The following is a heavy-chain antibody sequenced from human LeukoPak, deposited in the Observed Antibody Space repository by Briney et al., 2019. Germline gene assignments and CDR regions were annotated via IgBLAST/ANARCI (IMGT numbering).Heavy chain of an antibody. D-gene: IGHD3-16*02. Sequence: GGSLRLSCAASGFTVSSNYMSWVRQAPGKGLEWVSVIYSGGSTYYADSVKGRFTISRDNSKNTLYLQMNSLRAEDTAVYYCARTSLVTTSPGGFFVWGQGTLVTVSS. CDR3: ARTSLVTTSPGGFFV. CDR2: IYSGGST. V-gene: IGHV3-53*01. CDR1: GFTVSSNY. J-gene: IGHJ4*02.